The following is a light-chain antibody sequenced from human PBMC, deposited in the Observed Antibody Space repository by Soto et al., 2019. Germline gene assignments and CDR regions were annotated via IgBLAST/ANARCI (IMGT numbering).Light chain of an antibody. Sequence: QSALTQPASVSGSPGQSITISCTGTSSDVGGYNYVSWYQQYPGKAPKLLIYEVSNRPSGVSNRFSGSKSANTASLTISGLQAEDEADYYCSSYTSSSTVLFGGGTKVTVL. J-gene: IGLJ2*01. CDR1: SSDVGGYNY. CDR2: EVS. CDR3: SSYTSSSTVL. V-gene: IGLV2-14*01.